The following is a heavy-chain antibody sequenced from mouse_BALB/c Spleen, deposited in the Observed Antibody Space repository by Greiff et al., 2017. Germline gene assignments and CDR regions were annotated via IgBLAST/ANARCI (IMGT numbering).Heavy chain of an antibody. Sequence: EVNLVESGGGLVKPGGSLKLSCAASGFTFSSYTMSWVRQTPEKRLEWVATISSGGSYTYYPDTVTGRFTISRDNAKNTLYLEMSSLRSEDTAMYYCARDGGPPIRDAMDYWGQGTSVTVSS. CDR2: ISSGGSYT. D-gene: IGHD1-1*01. J-gene: IGHJ4*01. CDR3: ARDGGPPIRDAMDY. CDR1: GFTFSSYT. V-gene: IGHV5-6-4*01.